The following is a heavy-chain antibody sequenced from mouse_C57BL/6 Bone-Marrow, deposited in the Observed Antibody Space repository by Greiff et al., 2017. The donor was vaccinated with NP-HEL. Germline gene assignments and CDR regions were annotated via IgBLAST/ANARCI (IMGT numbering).Heavy chain of an antibody. Sequence: DVKLQESVAELVRPGASVKLSCTASGFNIKNTYMHWVKQRPEQGLEWIGRIDPANGNTKYAPKFQGKATITADTSSNTAYLQLSSLTSEDTAIYYCASPQFITTVVATDYFDYWGQGTTLTVSS. CDR2: IDPANGNT. D-gene: IGHD1-1*01. CDR1: GFNIKNTY. CDR3: ASPQFITTVVATDYFDY. J-gene: IGHJ2*01. V-gene: IGHV14-3*01.